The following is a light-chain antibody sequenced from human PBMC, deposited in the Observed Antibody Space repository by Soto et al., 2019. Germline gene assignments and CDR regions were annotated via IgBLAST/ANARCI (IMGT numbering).Light chain of an antibody. CDR3: QQYSDHWT. V-gene: IGKV1-5*01. Sequence: DIQMTQSPSTLSASVGDRVTITFRASQSISSWLAWYQQKPGKAPKLLIYDASSLESGVPSRFSGSGSGTEFTLTISSLQPDDVATYYCQQYSDHWTFGQGTKVDI. CDR1: QSISSW. CDR2: DAS. J-gene: IGKJ1*01.